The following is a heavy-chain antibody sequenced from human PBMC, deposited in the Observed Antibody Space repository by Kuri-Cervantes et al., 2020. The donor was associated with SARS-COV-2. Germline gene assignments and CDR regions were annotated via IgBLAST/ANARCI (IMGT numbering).Heavy chain of an antibody. CDR3: AKGPVGATGAFDI. CDR2: ISGSGGST. CDR1: GFTFSSYA. V-gene: IGHV3-23*01. Sequence: GGSLRLSCAASGFTFSSYAMSWVRQAPGMGLEWVSAISGSGGSTYYADSVKGRFTISRDNSKNTLYLQMNSLRAEDTAVYYCAKGPVGATGAFDIWGQGTMVTVSS. D-gene: IGHD1-26*01. J-gene: IGHJ3*02.